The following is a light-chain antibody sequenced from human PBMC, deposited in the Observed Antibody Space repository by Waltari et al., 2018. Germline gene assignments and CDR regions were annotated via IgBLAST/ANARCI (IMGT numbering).Light chain of an antibody. CDR1: QDIKKS. J-gene: IGKJ4*01. Sequence: DIHMTQSPSSLSAPVGDRVTITCQASQDIKKSLNWFHQKPGKAPKVLIFDASNSQTGAPSRFSESGSGTDYTLTISSLQPADMGTYYCQQYHSVPLTFRGGTKVEIK. CDR3: QQYHSVPLT. V-gene: IGKV1-33*01. CDR2: DAS.